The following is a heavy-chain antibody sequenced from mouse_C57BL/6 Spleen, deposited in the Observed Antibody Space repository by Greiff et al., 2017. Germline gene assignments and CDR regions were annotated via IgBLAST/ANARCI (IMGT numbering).Heavy chain of an antibody. CDR1: GYAFSSSW. Sequence: QVTLKVSGPELVKPGASVKISCKASGYAFSSSWMNWVKQRPGKGLEWIGRIYPGDGDTNYNGKFKGKATLTADKSSSTAYMQLSSLTSEDSAVYFCANWDGYWGQGTTLTVSS. J-gene: IGHJ2*01. CDR2: IYPGDGDT. D-gene: IGHD4-1*01. V-gene: IGHV1-82*01. CDR3: ANWDGY.